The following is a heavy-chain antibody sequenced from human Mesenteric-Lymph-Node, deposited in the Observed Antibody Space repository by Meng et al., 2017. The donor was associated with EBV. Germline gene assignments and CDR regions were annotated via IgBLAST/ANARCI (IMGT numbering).Heavy chain of an antibody. J-gene: IGHJ5*02. CDR1: GGSLSNYY. D-gene: IGHD6-13*01. Sequence: QVHLRRWGAGLLKPSETLSLTCAVYGGSLSNYYWSWIRQPPGKGLEWIGEINYRGNTNYNPSLKSRVTVSVDTSKNQVSLKLNSVTAADTAIYYCAGAGYWRFDAWGRGTLVTVSS. V-gene: IGHV4-34*01. CDR2: INYRGNT. CDR3: AGAGYWRFDA.